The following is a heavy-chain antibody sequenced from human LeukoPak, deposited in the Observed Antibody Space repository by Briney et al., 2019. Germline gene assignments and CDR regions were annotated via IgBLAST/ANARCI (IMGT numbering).Heavy chain of an antibody. J-gene: IGHJ6*03. CDR1: GYSISSGCY. CDR3: ARDAGYYYMDV. CDR2: IYYSGST. V-gene: IGHV4-59*01. Sequence: SETLSLTCSVSGYSISSGCYWGWIRQPPGKGLEWIGYIYYSGSTNYNPSLKSRVTISVDTSKNQFSLKLSSVTAADTAVYYCARDAGYYYMDVWGKGTTVTISS.